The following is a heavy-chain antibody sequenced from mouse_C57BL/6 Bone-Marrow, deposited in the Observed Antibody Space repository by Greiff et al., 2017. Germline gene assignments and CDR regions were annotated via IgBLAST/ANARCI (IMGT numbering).Heavy chain of an antibody. J-gene: IGHJ2*01. V-gene: IGHV1-69*01. Sequence: QVQLQQPGAELVMPGASVKLSCKASGYTFTSYWMHWVKQRPGQGLEWIGEIDPSDSYTNYTQKFKGKSTLTVDKSSSTAYMQLSSLTSEDSAVYYCAREGYGFHFDYWGQGTTLTVSS. CDR1: GYTFTSYW. D-gene: IGHD2-2*01. CDR2: IDPSDSYT. CDR3: AREGYGFHFDY.